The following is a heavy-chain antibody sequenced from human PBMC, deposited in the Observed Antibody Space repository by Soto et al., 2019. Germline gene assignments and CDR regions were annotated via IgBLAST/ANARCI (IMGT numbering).Heavy chain of an antibody. Sequence: PGGSLRLSCAASGFSFSSYGMHWVRQAPGKWLEWVAFISYDGSNKHYADSVKGRFTISRDNSKNTLYLQMNSLRAEDTAVYYCAKDMAVAEYYFDYWGQGILVTVSS. V-gene: IGHV3-30*18. CDR3: AKDMAVAEYYFDY. CDR1: GFSFSSYG. J-gene: IGHJ4*02. D-gene: IGHD6-19*01. CDR2: ISYDGSNK.